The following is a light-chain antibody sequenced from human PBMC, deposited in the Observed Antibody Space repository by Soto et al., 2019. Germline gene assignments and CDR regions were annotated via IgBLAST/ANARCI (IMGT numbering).Light chain of an antibody. CDR1: QNINRW. Sequence: DIQMTQSPSTLSASVGDRVTITCRASQNINRWLAWYQQRPGKAPNLLIHKASTLEAGVPSRFSGSASGTEFTLTIIRLQPDDFAAYFCLQYNVYPLTFGGGTKVEIK. CDR2: KAS. J-gene: IGKJ4*01. V-gene: IGKV1-5*03. CDR3: LQYNVYPLT.